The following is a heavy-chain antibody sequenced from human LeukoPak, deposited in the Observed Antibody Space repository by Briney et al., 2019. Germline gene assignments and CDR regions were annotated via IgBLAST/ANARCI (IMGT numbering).Heavy chain of an antibody. D-gene: IGHD1-1*01. CDR1: GGSISSSSYY. Sequence: SETLSLTCTVSGGSISSSSYYWSWIRQPPGKGLEWIGYIYYSGSTNYNPSLKSRVTISVDTSKNQFSLKLSSVTAADTAVYYCARAHPETGTTPDYWGQGTLVTVSS. CDR3: ARAHPETGTTPDY. CDR2: IYYSGST. J-gene: IGHJ4*02. V-gene: IGHV4-61*01.